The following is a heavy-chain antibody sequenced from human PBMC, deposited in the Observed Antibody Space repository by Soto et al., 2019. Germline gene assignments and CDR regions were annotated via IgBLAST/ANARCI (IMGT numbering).Heavy chain of an antibody. CDR1: GFTFSSYG. Sequence: PGGSLRLSCAASGFTFSSYGMHWVRQAPGKGLEWVAVISYDGSNKYYADSVKGRFTISRDNSKNTLYLQMNSLRAEDTAVYYCAKDQYYYDSSGYYYAGDYFDYWDQGTLVTVSS. CDR3: AKDQYYYDSSGYYYAGDYFDY. J-gene: IGHJ4*02. V-gene: IGHV3-30*18. CDR2: ISYDGSNK. D-gene: IGHD3-22*01.